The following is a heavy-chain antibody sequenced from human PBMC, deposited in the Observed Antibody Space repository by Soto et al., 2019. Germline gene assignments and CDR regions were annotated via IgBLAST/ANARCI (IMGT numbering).Heavy chain of an antibody. Sequence: QVQLVQSGAEVKKPGSSVKVSCKASGGTFSSYAISWVRQAPGQGLEWMGGIIPIFGTANYAQKFQGRVTTTADKSTSTAYMELSSLRSEDTAVYYCARGKEYCSGGSCYNPFDYWGQGTLVTVSS. J-gene: IGHJ4*02. CDR3: ARGKEYCSGGSCYNPFDY. D-gene: IGHD2-15*01. CDR1: GGTFSSYA. CDR2: IIPIFGTA. V-gene: IGHV1-69*06.